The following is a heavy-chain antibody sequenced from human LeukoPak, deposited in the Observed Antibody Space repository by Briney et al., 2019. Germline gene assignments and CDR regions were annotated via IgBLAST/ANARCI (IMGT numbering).Heavy chain of an antibody. V-gene: IGHV3-33*03. CDR1: GFTFRSYG. CDR3: AGGFGFLIES. J-gene: IGHJ4*02. CDR2: IWYDGSNK. Sequence: GGSLRLSCAASGFTFRSYGMHWVRQAPGKGLEWVAVIWYDGSNKYYADSVKGRFTISRDNSKNTLYLQLNSLRVEDTAVYFCAGGFGFLIESWGQGTPVTVSS. D-gene: IGHD3-10*01.